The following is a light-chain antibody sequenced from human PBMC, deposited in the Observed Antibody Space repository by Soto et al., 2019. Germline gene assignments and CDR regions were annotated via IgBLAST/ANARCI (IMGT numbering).Light chain of an antibody. J-gene: IGLJ1*01. V-gene: IGLV2-14*01. CDR1: GSDVGGYKY. CDR2: DVS. Sequence: QSVLTQPASVSGSPGQSITISCTGTGSDVGGYKYVSWYQQLPGKAPKLMIYDVSYRPSGVSDRFSGSKSGNTASLIISGLQAEDEADYYCSSYACSNPYVFGTGTKVTVL. CDR3: SSYACSNPYV.